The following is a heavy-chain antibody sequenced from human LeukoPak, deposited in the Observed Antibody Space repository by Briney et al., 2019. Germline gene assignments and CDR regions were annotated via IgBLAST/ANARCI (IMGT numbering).Heavy chain of an antibody. J-gene: IGHJ4*02. CDR3: ARDDKSMVSYFFDY. D-gene: IGHD3-10*01. Sequence: AGSLRLSCAASGFTFSSYSMNWVRQAPGKGLQWVSSISSSSSYIYYADSVKGRFTISRDNAKNSLYLQMNSLRAEDTAVYYCARDDKSMVSYFFDYWGQGTLVTVSS. V-gene: IGHV3-21*01. CDR2: ISSSSSYI. CDR1: GFTFSSYS.